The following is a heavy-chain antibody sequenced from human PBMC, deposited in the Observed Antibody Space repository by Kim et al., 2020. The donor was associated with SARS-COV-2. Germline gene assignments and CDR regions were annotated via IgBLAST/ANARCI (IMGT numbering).Heavy chain of an antibody. Sequence: ASVKVSCKASGYTFTSYDINWVRQATGQGLEWMRWMNPNSGNTGYTQKFQGRVTMTRNTSISTAYMELSSLRSEDTAVYYCARVGATTDAFDIWGQGTMVTVSS. CDR3: ARVGATTDAFDI. V-gene: IGHV1-8*01. CDR2: MNPNSGNT. D-gene: IGHD1-26*01. CDR1: GYTFTSYD. J-gene: IGHJ3*02.